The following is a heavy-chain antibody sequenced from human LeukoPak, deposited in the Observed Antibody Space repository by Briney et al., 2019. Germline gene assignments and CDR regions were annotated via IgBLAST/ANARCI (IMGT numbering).Heavy chain of an antibody. CDR1: GFTFDDYA. Sequence: PGGYLRLSCAASGFTFDDYAMHWVRHAPGKGLEWVSGISWDSSNIHYADSVKGRFTISRDNAKNSLYLQMNSLRAEDTAVYYCARGLVVPAAMTYYYYYYMDVWGKGTTVTVSS. CDR2: ISWDSSNI. V-gene: IGHV3-9*01. J-gene: IGHJ6*03. CDR3: ARGLVVPAAMTYYYYYYMDV. D-gene: IGHD2-2*01.